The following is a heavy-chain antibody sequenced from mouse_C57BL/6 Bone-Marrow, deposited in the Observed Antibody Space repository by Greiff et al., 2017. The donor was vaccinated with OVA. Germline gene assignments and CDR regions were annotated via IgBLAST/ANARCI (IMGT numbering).Heavy chain of an antibody. CDR3: AKNTIYYGSSAWYFDV. D-gene: IGHD1-1*01. V-gene: IGHV2-5*01. CDR2: IWRGGST. J-gene: IGHJ1*03. CDR1: GFSLTSYG. Sequence: QVQLQQSGPGLVQPSQSLSITCTVSGFSLTSYGVHWVRQSPGKGLEWLGVIWRGGSTDCNAAFMSRLSITKDKSKSQVFFKRNSLQADDTAIYYCAKNTIYYGSSAWYFDVWGTGTTVTVSS.